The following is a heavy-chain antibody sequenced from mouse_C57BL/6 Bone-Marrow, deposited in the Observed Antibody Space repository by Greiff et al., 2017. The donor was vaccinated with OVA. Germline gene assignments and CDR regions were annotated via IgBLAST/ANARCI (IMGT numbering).Heavy chain of an antibody. V-gene: IGHV1-80*01. J-gene: IGHJ2*01. D-gene: IGHD1-1*01. CDR1: GYAFSSYW. CDR3: AKSRYCGSSCGD. Sequence: VQLQQSGAELVKPGASVKLSCKASGYAFSSYWMTWVKQRPGKGLEWIGQLYPGDDDTNYNGTFKGESLLTANKSSSTAYMQLSSLTSEDAAVYCCAKSRYCGSSCGDWGQGTTLTVSS. CDR2: LYPGDDDT.